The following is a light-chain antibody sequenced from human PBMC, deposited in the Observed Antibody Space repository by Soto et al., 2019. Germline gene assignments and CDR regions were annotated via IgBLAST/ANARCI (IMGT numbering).Light chain of an antibody. V-gene: IGLV2-23*01. CDR1: SSDVGSYNL. CDR3: CSYAGSSFYV. J-gene: IGLJ1*01. CDR2: EGS. Sequence: QSVLTQPASVSGSPGQSITIACTGTSSDVGSYNLVSWYQQHPGKAPKLMIYEGSKRPSGVSNRFSGSKSGNTASLTISGLQAEDEADYYCCSYAGSSFYVVGTGTKLTVL.